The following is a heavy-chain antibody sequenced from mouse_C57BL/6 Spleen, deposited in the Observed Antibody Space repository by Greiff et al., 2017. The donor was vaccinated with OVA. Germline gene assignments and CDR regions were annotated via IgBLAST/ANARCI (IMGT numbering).Heavy chain of an antibody. Sequence: VQLQQSGTVLARPGASVKMSCKTSGYTFTSYWMHWVKQRPGQGLEWIGAIYPGNSDTSYNQKFKGKAKLTAVTSASTAYMELSSLTNEDSAVYYCTSLKIYYYGSSPSFDVWGTGTTVTVSS. CDR2: IYPGNSDT. D-gene: IGHD1-1*01. CDR1: GYTFTSYW. J-gene: IGHJ1*03. CDR3: TSLKIYYYGSSPSFDV. V-gene: IGHV1-5*01.